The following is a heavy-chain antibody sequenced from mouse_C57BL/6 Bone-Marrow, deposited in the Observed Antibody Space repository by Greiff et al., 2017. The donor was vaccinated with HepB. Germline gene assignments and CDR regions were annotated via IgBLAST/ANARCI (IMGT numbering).Heavy chain of an antibody. CDR2: ISYDGSN. Sequence: VQLQQSGPGLVKPSQSLSLTCSVTGYSITSGYYWNWIRQFPGNKLEWMGYISYDGSNNYNPSLKNRISITRDTSKNQFFLKLNSVTTEDTATYYCARGGDYDFDYWGQGTTLTVSS. D-gene: IGHD2-4*01. CDR1: GYSITSGYY. V-gene: IGHV3-6*01. J-gene: IGHJ2*01. CDR3: ARGGDYDFDY.